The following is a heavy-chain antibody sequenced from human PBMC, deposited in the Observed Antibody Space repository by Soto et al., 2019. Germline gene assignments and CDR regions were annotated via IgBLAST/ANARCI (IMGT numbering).Heavy chain of an antibody. J-gene: IGHJ6*02. D-gene: IGHD1-26*01. Sequence: ASVKVSCKASRYAFTNFYIHWLLQAPGQGLESMGIINPSGDSTTYPQKFQGRVTMTSDTSTITVHMQLITLRPEDPAVYYCARCQVGRPLDVWGPGTTVTVSS. CDR2: INPSGDST. CDR3: ARCQVGRPLDV. CDR1: RYAFTNFY. V-gene: IGHV1-46*01.